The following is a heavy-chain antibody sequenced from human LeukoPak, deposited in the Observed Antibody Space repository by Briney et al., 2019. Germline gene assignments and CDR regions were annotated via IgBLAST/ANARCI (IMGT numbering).Heavy chain of an antibody. CDR1: GFTFSSYR. CDR3: ARTRTLPIAGGFDT. CDR2: ISTDGSST. Sequence: PGGSLRLSCAASGFTFSSYRMHWVRQGPGKGLVWVSRISTDGSSTDYADSVKGRFTISRENAKNTLYLQMNSLRAEDTAVYYCARTRTLPIAGGFDTWGQGSLVTVSS. D-gene: IGHD3-16*01. V-gene: IGHV3-74*01. J-gene: IGHJ5*02.